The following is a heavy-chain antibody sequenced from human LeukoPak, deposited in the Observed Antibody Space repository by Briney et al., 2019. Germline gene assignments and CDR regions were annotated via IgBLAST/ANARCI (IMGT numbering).Heavy chain of an antibody. J-gene: IGHJ4*02. CDR3: ARAPVVPAAPFDY. D-gene: IGHD2-2*01. V-gene: IGHV1-69*13. CDR2: IIPIFGTA. Sequence: ASVKVSCKASGGTFSSYAISWVRQAPGQGLEWMGGIIPIFGTANYAQKFQGRVTITADESTSTAYMELSSLRSEDTAVYYCARAPVVPAAPFDYWGQGTLVTVSS. CDR1: GGTFSSYA.